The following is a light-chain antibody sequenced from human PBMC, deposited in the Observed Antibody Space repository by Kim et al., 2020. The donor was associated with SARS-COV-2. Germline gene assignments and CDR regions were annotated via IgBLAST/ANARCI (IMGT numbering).Light chain of an antibody. CDR2: EVT. CDR3: CSYAGSDTLV. V-gene: IGLV2-23*02. Sequence: GQSITMSCTGTSNDVGRYDVVSWYQQHPGEAPKLLIYEVTKRPSGVSNRFSASRIGNVASLTISGLRAEDEANYYCCSYAGSDTLVFGTGTKVTVL. J-gene: IGLJ1*01. CDR1: SNDVGRYDV.